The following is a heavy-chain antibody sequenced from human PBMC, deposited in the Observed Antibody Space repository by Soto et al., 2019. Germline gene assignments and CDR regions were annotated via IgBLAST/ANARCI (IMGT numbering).Heavy chain of an antibody. D-gene: IGHD3-3*01. CDR3: ATGGSITIFGVVRF. CDR2: FDPEDGET. V-gene: IGHV1-24*01. J-gene: IGHJ4*02. Sequence: QVQLVQSGAEVKKPGASVKVSCKVSGYTLTELSMHWVRQAPGKGLEWMGGFDPEDGETIYAQKFQGRVTMNEDTSTETAYMELSSLRSEDTAVYYCATGGSITIFGVVRFWGQGTLVTVSS. CDR1: GYTLTELS.